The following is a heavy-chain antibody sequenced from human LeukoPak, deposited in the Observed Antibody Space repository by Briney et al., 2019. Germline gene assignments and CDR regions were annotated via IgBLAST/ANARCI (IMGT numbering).Heavy chain of an antibody. V-gene: IGHV3-33*01. J-gene: IGHJ4*02. CDR3: ARDRFRGYSHQMTLPDY. CDR1: GFTFNNYG. CDR2: IWYDGTNK. D-gene: IGHD5-18*01. Sequence: GGSLRLSCAASGFTFNNYGMHWVRQAPGKGLEWVALIWYDGTNKYYADSVKGRFTISRDNSKNTLYLQMNSLRAEDTAVYYCARDRFRGYSHQMTLPDYWGQGTLVTVSS.